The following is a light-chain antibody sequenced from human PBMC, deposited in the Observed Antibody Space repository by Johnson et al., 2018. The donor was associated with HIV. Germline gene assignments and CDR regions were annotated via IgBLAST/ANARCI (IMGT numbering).Light chain of an antibody. Sequence: QSVLTQPPSVSAAPGQKVTISCSGSSSNIGNKYVSWYQQLPGTAPKLLIYEKNKRPSGIPDRFSASKSGTSATLDITGLQTGDEADYYCGTWDSSLGAHYVFGSGTEVTVL. V-gene: IGLV1-51*02. CDR2: EKN. CDR1: SSNIGNKY. CDR3: GTWDSSLGAHYV. J-gene: IGLJ1*01.